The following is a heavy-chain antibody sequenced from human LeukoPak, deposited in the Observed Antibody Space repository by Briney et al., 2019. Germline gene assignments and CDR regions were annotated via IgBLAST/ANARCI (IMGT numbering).Heavy chain of an antibody. D-gene: IGHD5-12*01. CDR2: IYYSGST. J-gene: IGHJ4*02. V-gene: IGHV4-59*08. CDR3: ARSGAWDSGYDGKYYFDY. Sequence: PSETLSLTCTVSGGSISSYYWSWIRQPPGKGLEWIGYIYYSGSTNYNPSLKSRVTISVDTSKNQFSLKLSSVTAADTAVYYCARSGAWDSGYDGKYYFDYWGQGTLVTVSS. CDR1: GGSISSYY.